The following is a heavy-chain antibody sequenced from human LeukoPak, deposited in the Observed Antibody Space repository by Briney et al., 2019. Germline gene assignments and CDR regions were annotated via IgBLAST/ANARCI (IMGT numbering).Heavy chain of an antibody. J-gene: IGHJ4*02. CDR1: GFTFRSYE. V-gene: IGHV3-48*03. D-gene: IGHD4-23*01. Sequence: GGSLRLSCAASGFTFRSYEMNWVRQAPGKGLEWVSYISSSGSTIYYADSVKGRFTISRDNAKNSLFLQMNSLRAEDTALYYCARFGYGVKVDYWGQGTLVTVSS. CDR3: ARFGYGVKVDY. CDR2: ISSSGSTI.